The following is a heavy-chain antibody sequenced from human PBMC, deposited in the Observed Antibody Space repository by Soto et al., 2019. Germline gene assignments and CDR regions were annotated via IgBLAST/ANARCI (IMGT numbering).Heavy chain of an antibody. V-gene: IGHV3-30*18. CDR3: AKDLLGPGRAYGMDV. Sequence: QVQLVESGGGVVQPGRSLRLSCAASGFTFSSYGMHWVRQAPGKGLEWVAVISYDGSNKYYADSVKGRFPISRDNSKTTLYLQRNSLSAEDTAVYYCAKDLLGPGRAYGMDVWGQGTTVTVSS. CDR1: GFTFSSYG. J-gene: IGHJ6*02. CDR2: ISYDGSNK. D-gene: IGHD7-27*01.